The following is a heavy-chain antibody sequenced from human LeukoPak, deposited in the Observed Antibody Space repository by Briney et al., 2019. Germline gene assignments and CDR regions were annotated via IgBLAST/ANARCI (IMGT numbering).Heavy chain of an antibody. CDR3: AKGRGGSCYSGVDY. V-gene: IGHV3-21*04. CDR1: GFTFSSYS. D-gene: IGHD2-15*01. Sequence: GGSLRLSCAASGFTFSSYSMNWVRQAPGKGLEWVSSISSSSSYIYYADSVKGRFTISRDSSKNTLHLQMNSLRAEDTALYYCAKGRGGSCYSGVDYWGHGTLVTVSS. J-gene: IGHJ4*01. CDR2: ISSSSSYI.